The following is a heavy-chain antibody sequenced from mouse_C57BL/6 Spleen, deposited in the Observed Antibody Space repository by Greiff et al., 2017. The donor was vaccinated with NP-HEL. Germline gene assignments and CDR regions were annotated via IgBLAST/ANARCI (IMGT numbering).Heavy chain of an antibody. V-gene: IGHV5-9-1*02. CDR2: ISSGGDYI. Sequence: EVKLMESGEGLVKPGGSLKLSCAASGFTFSSYAMSWVRQTPEKRLEWVAYISSGGDYIYYADTVKGRFTISRDNARNTLYLQMSSLKSEDTAMYYCTREGIYYGNYEGAMDYWGQGTSVTVSS. CDR1: GFTFSSYA. J-gene: IGHJ4*01. CDR3: TREGIYYGNYEGAMDY. D-gene: IGHD2-1*01.